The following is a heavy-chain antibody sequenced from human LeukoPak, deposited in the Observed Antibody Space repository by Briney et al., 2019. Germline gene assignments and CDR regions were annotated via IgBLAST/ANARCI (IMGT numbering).Heavy chain of an antibody. J-gene: IGHJ3*02. V-gene: IGHV3-7*01. CDR1: GFTFSSYW. Sequence: GGSLRLSCAASGFTFSSYWMSWVRQAPGKGLEWVANIKQDGSEKYYVDSVKGRFTISRDNAKNSLYLQMNSLRAEDTAVYYCARDPGVMITFGGVIVGDAFDIWGQGTMVTVSS. CDR2: IKQDGSEK. CDR3: ARDPGVMITFGGVIVGDAFDI. D-gene: IGHD3-16*02.